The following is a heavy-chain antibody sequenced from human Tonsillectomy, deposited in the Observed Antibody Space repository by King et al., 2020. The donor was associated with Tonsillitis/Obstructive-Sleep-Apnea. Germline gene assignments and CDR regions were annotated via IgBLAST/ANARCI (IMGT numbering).Heavy chain of an antibody. D-gene: IGHD7-27*01. Sequence: EVRLVESGGGLVQPGGSLRLSCEASGFIISNYWMSWVRQAPGKGLEWVANIKQDGSEKYYVDSVKGRFTISRDNAQNSLHLQMNSLRPEDTAVYYCARDPTGDYWGQGTLVTVSS. J-gene: IGHJ4*02. CDR2: IKQDGSEK. CDR3: ARDPTGDY. V-gene: IGHV3-7*04. CDR1: GFIISNYW.